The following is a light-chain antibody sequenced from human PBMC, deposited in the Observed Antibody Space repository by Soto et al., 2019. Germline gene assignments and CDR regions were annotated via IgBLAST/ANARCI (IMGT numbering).Light chain of an antibody. V-gene: IGKV1-12*01. CDR1: QGIGSW. Sequence: DIQMTQSPSSVSASVGDTVTITCRASQGIGSWLAWYQQKPGKAPKVLIYAASSLQSGVPSRFSGRGSGTDFTLPITSLQPEDFATYYCQQANIFPITFGQGTRLEIK. J-gene: IGKJ5*01. CDR3: QQANIFPIT. CDR2: AAS.